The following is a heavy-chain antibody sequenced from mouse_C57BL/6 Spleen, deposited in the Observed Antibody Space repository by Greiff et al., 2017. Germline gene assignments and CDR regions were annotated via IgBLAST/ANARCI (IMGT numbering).Heavy chain of an antibody. CDR3: ARDYSNYEGYFDY. V-gene: IGHV5-17*01. J-gene: IGHJ2*01. CDR1: GFTFSDYG. D-gene: IGHD2-5*01. CDR2: ISGGSSTI. Sequence: EVKLMESGGGLVKPGGSLKLSCAASGFTFSDYGMHWVRQAPEKGLEWVAYISGGSSTIYYADTVKGRFTISRDNAKNTLFLQMTSLRSEDTAMYYCARDYSNYEGYFDYWGQGTTLTVSS.